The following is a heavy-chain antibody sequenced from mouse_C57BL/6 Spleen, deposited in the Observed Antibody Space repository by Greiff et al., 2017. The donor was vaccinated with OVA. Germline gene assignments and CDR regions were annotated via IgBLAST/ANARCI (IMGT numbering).Heavy chain of an antibody. D-gene: IGHD2-5*01. Sequence: VQLQQPGAELVRPGSSVTLSCKASGYTFTSYWMHWVKQRPIQGLEWIGNIDPSDSETHYNQKFKDKATLTVDKSSSTAYMQLSSLTSEDSAVYYCARWDSKGYFDVWGTGTTVTVSS. J-gene: IGHJ1*03. CDR2: IDPSDSET. CDR3: ARWDSKGYFDV. V-gene: IGHV1-52*01. CDR1: GYTFTSYW.